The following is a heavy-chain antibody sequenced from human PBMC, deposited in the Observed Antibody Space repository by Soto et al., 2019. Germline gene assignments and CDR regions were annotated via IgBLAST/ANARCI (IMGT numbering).Heavy chain of an antibody. CDR1: GFTFSSYS. CDR3: AREGALKPFSS. V-gene: IGHV3-21*01. CDR2: ISGTSVYI. J-gene: IGHJ5*02. Sequence: PGGSLRLSCAASGFTFSSYSMNWVRQAPGKGLEWVSHISGTSVYIHYADSVKGRFTISRDNAKNSVYLQMDSLRVEDMAAYYCAREGALKPFSSWGQGALVTVSS.